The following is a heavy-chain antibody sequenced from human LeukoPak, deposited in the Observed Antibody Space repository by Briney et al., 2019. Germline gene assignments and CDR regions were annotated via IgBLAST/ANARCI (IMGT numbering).Heavy chain of an antibody. J-gene: IGHJ4*02. D-gene: IGHD1-1*01. V-gene: IGHV4-59*12. Sequence: PSETLSLTCTVSGGSISNYFWSWIRQPPGKGLECIGYIYYSDSTNYNPSLKSRVTVSVDTSKNQFSLKLSSVTAADTAVYYCARDRGTWNDDGFDYWGQGTLVTVSS. CDR1: GGSISNYF. CDR2: IYYSDST. CDR3: ARDRGTWNDDGFDY.